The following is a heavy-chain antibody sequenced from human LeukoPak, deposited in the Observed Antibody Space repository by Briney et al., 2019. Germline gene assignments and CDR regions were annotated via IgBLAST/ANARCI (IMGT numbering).Heavy chain of an antibody. CDR3: ARGIFHYDFWSGYYTDEYFQH. V-gene: IGHV4-61*02. D-gene: IGHD3-3*01. CDR2: IYTSGST. Sequence: PSQTLTLTCTVSGGSISSGSYYWSWIRQPAGKGLEWIGRIYTSGSTNYNPSLKSRVTISVDTSKNQFSLKLSSVTAADTAVNYCARGIFHYDFWSGYYTDEYFQHWGQGTLVTVSS. CDR1: GGSISSGSYY. J-gene: IGHJ1*01.